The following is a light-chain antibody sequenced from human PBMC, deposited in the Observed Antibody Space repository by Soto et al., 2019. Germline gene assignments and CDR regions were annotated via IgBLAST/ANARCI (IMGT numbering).Light chain of an antibody. J-gene: IGLJ2*01. CDR3: QSYDSSNYVI. V-gene: IGLV6-57*04. CDR1: SGSIASNY. CDR2: DDN. Sequence: NFMLTQPHSVSESPGKTVTISCTRSSGSIASNYVQWYQQRPGSAPTTVIYDDNQRPSGVPDRFSGSIDSSSNSASLTISGVKTEDEADYYCQSYDSSNYVIFGGGTKLTVL.